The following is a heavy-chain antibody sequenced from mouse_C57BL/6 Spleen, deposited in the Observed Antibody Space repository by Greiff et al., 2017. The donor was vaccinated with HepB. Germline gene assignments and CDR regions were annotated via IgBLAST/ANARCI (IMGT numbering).Heavy chain of an antibody. Sequence: DVKLQESGPGLVKPSQSLSLTCSVTGYSITSGYYWNWIRQFPGNKLEWMGYISYDGSNNYNPSLKNRISITRDTSKNQFFLKLNSVTTEDTATYYCARDYDYPHYAMDYWGQGTSVTVSS. CDR2: ISYDGSN. CDR3: ARDYDYPHYAMDY. V-gene: IGHV3-6*01. J-gene: IGHJ4*01. CDR1: GYSITSGYY. D-gene: IGHD2-4*01.